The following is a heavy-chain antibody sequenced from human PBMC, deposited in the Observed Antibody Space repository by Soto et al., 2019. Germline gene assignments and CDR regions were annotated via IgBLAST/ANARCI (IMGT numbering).Heavy chain of an antibody. Sequence: GGSLRLSCAASGFSFSIYAMSWGRQASGNGLEWVSAISGGGDTTSSAESVKGRFTISRDNSKNTRNLEMNSLRGDDTAVYYCAKDREWLEGGWFDPWGQGTLFTVSS. J-gene: IGHJ5*02. D-gene: IGHD6-19*01. CDR3: AKDREWLEGGWFDP. CDR2: ISGGGDTT. CDR1: GFSFSIYA. V-gene: IGHV3-23*01.